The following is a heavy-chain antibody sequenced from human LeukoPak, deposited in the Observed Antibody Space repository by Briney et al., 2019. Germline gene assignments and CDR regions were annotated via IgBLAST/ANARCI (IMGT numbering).Heavy chain of an antibody. J-gene: IGHJ3*02. CDR2: ISGSGGST. CDR3: ARDRYSSSWYPDAFDI. CDR1: GFTFSSYA. V-gene: IGHV3-23*01. D-gene: IGHD6-13*01. Sequence: GGSLRLSCAASGFTFSSYAMSWVRQAPGKGLEWVSAISGSGGSTYYADSVKGRFTISRDNAKNSLYLQMNSLRAEDTAVYYCARDRYSSSWYPDAFDIWGQGTMVTVSS.